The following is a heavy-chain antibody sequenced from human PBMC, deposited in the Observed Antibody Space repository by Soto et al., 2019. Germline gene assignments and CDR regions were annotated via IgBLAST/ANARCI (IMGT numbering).Heavy chain of an antibody. CDR3: ASGTNGAFFVY. CDR1: GFTFSDYS. D-gene: IGHD2-8*01. V-gene: IGHV3-11*01. CDR2: ISSRSSTI. Sequence: QVQLVESGGGLVKPGGSLRLSCAASGFTFSDYSMSWIRQAPGKGLEWVSYISSRSSTIFYADSVKGRFTISRDNDKNSLYLQMNSLRAEDTAVYYCASGTNGAFFVYWGQGILVTVSS. J-gene: IGHJ4*02.